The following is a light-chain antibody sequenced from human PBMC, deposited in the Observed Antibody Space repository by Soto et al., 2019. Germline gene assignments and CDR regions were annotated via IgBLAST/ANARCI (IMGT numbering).Light chain of an antibody. CDR1: NIGSKS. V-gene: IGLV3-21*02. CDR3: QVWDSSSDVV. CDR2: SDI. J-gene: IGLJ3*02. Sequence: SYVLTQPPSVSEAPGQTARITCGGNNIGSKSVHWYQQKPGQAPVLVVYSDIDRPSGIPERFSGSNSGNTATLTISRVEDGDEADYYCQVWDSSSDVVFGRGTKLTVL.